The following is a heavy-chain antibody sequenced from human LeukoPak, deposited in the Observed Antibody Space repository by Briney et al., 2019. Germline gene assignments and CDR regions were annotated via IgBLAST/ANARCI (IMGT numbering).Heavy chain of an antibody. D-gene: IGHD1-1*01. CDR3: ARDGGSSTKEPTGGYYYYGMDV. CDR1: GFTVIRNY. CDR2: TYSDGST. Sequence: PGGSLRLSCAASGFTVIRNYISWVRQAPGKGLEWVSFTYSDGSTSFTESVKGRFTISRDNSKNTLSLQLNSLRVEDTAVYYCARDGGSSTKEPTGGYYYYGMDVWGQGTTVTVSS. V-gene: IGHV3-53*01. J-gene: IGHJ6*02.